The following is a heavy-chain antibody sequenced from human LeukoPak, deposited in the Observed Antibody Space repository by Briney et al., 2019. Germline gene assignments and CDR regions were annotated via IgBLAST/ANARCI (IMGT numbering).Heavy chain of an antibody. CDR3: ATGIVGPARPYYYYYMDV. CDR1: GFTFDDYA. V-gene: IGHV3-9*01. J-gene: IGHJ6*03. D-gene: IGHD1-26*01. Sequence: GGSLRLSSAASGFTFDDYAMHWVREAPGKGLEWVSGISWNSGSIGHADSVKGRFTISRDNSKNTLYLQMNSLRAEDTAVYYCATGIVGPARPYYYYYMDVWGKGTTVTISS. CDR2: ISWNSGSI.